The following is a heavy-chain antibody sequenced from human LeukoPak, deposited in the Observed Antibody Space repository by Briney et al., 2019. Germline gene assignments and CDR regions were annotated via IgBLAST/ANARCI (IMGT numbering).Heavy chain of an antibody. CDR3: GRDPKLGIRGYTYGYIDY. CDR1: GYTFTSHS. V-gene: IGHV7-4-1*02. D-gene: IGHD5-18*01. CDR2: INTNTGNP. Sequence: GASVKVSCKTSGYTFTSHSISWVRQAPGQGLEWMGWINTNTGNPTYAQGFTGRYVFSLDTSVSTAYLQISGLKADDTAVYYCGRDPKLGIRGYTYGYIDYWGQGTLVTVSS. J-gene: IGHJ4*02.